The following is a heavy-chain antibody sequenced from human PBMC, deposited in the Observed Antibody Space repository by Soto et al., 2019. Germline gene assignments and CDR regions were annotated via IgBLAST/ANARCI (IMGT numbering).Heavy chain of an antibody. V-gene: IGHV1-2*04. CDR3: ARFTHSGIYLITSYYYYGMDV. CDR2: INPNSGGT. J-gene: IGHJ6*02. CDR1: GYTFTGYY. Sequence: ASVKVSCKASGYTFTGYYMHWVRQAPGQGLEWMGWINPNSGGTNYAQKFQGWVTMTRDTSISTAYIELSRLRSDDTAVYYCARFTHSGIYLITSYYYYGMDVWGQGTTVTVSS. D-gene: IGHD1-26*01.